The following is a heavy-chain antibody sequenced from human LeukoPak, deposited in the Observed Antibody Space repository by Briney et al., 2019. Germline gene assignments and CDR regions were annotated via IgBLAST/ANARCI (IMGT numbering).Heavy chain of an antibody. CDR2: LNQDGSER. Sequence: GGSLRLSCAASGFTFSSYWMSWVRQTPGKGLEWVAHLNQDGSERYYVDSVKGRFTISRENAKNSLYLQMNSMRAEDTAVYYCAKCGSGSNFDYWGQGILVTVSS. V-gene: IGHV3-7*02. CDR3: AKCGSGSNFDY. D-gene: IGHD3-10*01. J-gene: IGHJ4*02. CDR1: GFTFSSYW.